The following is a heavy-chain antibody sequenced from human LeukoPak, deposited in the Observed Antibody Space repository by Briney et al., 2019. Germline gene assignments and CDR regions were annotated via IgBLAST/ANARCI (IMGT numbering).Heavy chain of an antibody. J-gene: IGHJ5*02. CDR3: TRERSTPGINWFDP. CDR1: GESFSAYS. CDR2: INHSGST. Sequence: NPSETLSLPCAVYGESFSAYSWNWIRQSPGKGLEWIGEINHSGSTNYNPSLKSRVTISVDTSKNQTSKRQFSLKLNSVTAADTAVYYCTRERSTPGINWFDPWGQGTLVTVSS. D-gene: IGHD1-1*01. V-gene: IGHV4-34*01.